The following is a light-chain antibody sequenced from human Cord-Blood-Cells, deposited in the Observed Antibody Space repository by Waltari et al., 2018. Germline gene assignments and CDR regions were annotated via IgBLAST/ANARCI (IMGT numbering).Light chain of an antibody. J-gene: IGKJ3*01. CDR1: QSVSSY. V-gene: IGKV3-11*01. CDR2: DAS. CDR3: QQRSNWLT. Sequence: LSPGERATLSCRASQSVSSYLAWYQQKPGQAPRLLIYDASNRATGIPARFSGSGSGTDFTLTISSLEPEDFAVYYCQQRSNWLTFGPGTKVDIK.